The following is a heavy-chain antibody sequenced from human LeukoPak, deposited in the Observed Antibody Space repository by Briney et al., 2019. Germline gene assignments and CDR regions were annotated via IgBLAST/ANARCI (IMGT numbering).Heavy chain of an antibody. Sequence: RGSLRLSCAASGFTVSSNYMSWVRQAPGKGLEWVSVIYSGGSTYYADSVKGRFTISRDNSKNTLYLQMNSLRAEDTAVYYCARQLLWFGSTGWFDPWGQGTLVTVSS. V-gene: IGHV3-66*04. D-gene: IGHD3-10*01. CDR1: GFTVSSNY. J-gene: IGHJ5*02. CDR2: IYSGGST. CDR3: ARQLLWFGSTGWFDP.